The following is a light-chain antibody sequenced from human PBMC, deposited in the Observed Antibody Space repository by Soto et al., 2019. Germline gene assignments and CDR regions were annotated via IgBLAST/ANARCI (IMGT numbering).Light chain of an antibody. J-gene: IGKJ4*01. CDR3: QQFDSLPLT. CDR1: EDISNF. V-gene: IGKV1-33*01. Sequence: DIQMTQSPSSLSASVGDRVTISCQASEDISNFLHWYQQKPGKAPKILIYDGSVLEAAVPSRFSGGGSGTHFTLTISNLQAEDVGTYYCQQFDSLPLTFRGGTNVEIK. CDR2: DGS.